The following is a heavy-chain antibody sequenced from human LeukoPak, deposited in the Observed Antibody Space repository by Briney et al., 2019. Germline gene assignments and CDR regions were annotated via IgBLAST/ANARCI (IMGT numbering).Heavy chain of an antibody. J-gene: IGHJ4*02. CDR2: ISSSSSYI. V-gene: IGHV3-21*01. CDR3: ARDQDGYNPFDY. CDR1: GCTFSSYS. D-gene: IGHD5-24*01. Sequence: PGGSLRLSCAASGCTFSSYSMNWVRQAPGKGLEWVSSISSSSSYIYYADSVKGRFTISRDNAKNSLYLQMNSLRAEDTAVYYCARDQDGYNPFDYWGQGTLVTVSS.